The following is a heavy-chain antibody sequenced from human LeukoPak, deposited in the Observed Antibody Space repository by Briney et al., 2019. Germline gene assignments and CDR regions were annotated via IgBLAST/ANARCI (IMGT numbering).Heavy chain of an antibody. CDR2: FDPEDGET. V-gene: IGHV1-24*01. J-gene: IGHJ5*02. Sequence: ASVKVSCKVSGYTLTELSMHWVRQAPGKGLEWMGGFDPEDGETIYAQEFQGRVTMTEDTSTDTAYMELSSLRSEDTAVYYCATYGYCSSTSCYTANWFDPWGQGTLVTVSS. D-gene: IGHD2-2*02. CDR1: GYTLTELS. CDR3: ATYGYCSSTSCYTANWFDP.